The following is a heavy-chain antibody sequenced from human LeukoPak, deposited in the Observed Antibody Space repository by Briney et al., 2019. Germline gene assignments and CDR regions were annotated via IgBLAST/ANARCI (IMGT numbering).Heavy chain of an antibody. D-gene: IGHD1-26*01. CDR1: GDRVSSSRAA. CDR3: ARGIGLQDFDY. CDR2: TYYRSEWVT. Sequence: SQTLSLTCAISGDRVSSSRAAWNWIRQSPSRGLEWLGRTYYRSEWVTEYATSVESRISIRSDTSKNQFSLQLNSVTPDDTAMYYCARGIGLQDFDYWGQGTLVTVSS. J-gene: IGHJ4*02. V-gene: IGHV6-1*01.